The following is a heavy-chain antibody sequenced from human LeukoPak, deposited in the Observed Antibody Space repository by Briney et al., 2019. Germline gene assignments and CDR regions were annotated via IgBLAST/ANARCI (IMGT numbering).Heavy chain of an antibody. D-gene: IGHD1-1*01. J-gene: IGHJ4*02. Sequence: SETLSLTCTVSGGSISSHFWSWIRQPPGKGLEWIGYIYHSGSTNYNPSLKSRVTISVETSKNQFSLKLSSVTAADTAMYYCARYPNIYGSSSYFDFWSQGTLVTVSS. CDR2: IYHSGST. CDR3: ARYPNIYGSSSYFDF. V-gene: IGHV4-59*11. CDR1: GGSISSHF.